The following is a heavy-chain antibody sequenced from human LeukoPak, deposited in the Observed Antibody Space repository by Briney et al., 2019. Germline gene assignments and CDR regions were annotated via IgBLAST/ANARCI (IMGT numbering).Heavy chain of an antibody. CDR3: ARAGHCSGTSCYGEGFDY. D-gene: IGHD2-2*01. V-gene: IGHV1-18*01. J-gene: IGHJ4*02. CDR2: ISGYNADT. CDR1: GGTFSSYA. Sequence: ASVKVSCKASGGTFSSYAISWVRQAPGQGLEWMGWISGYNADTAYAQMFQGRVTMTTDTSTSTAYMELRSLRSDDTAVYYCARAGHCSGTSCYGEGFDYWGQGTLVTVSS.